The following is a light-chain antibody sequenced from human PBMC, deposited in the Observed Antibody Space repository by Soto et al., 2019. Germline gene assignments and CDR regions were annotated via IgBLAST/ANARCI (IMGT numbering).Light chain of an antibody. V-gene: IGLV1-40*01. CDR3: QSYDNSLSGDVV. Sequence: QAVVTQPPSVSGAPGQRVTISCTGSSSNIGADYDVHWYQHLPGTAPKLLIYGNKNRPSGVPDRFSGSKSGTSASLVITGLQAQDEAEYYCQSYDNSLSGDVVFGGGTKLTVL. CDR2: GNK. J-gene: IGLJ2*01. CDR1: SSNIGADYD.